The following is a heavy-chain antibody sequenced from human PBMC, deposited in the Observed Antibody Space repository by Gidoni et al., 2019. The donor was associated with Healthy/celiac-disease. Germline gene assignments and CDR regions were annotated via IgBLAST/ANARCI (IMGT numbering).Heavy chain of an antibody. D-gene: IGHD3-10*01. V-gene: IGHV1-69*04. Sequence: QVQLVQSGAEVKKPGSSVKVSCQASGGTFSSYAISWVRQAPGQGLEWMGRIIPIFGIASYAQKFQGRVTITADKSTSTAYMELSSLRSEDTAVYYCASTPELMGDAFDIWGQGTMVTVSS. CDR3: ASTPELMGDAFDI. CDR2: IIPIFGIA. J-gene: IGHJ3*02. CDR1: GGTFSSYA.